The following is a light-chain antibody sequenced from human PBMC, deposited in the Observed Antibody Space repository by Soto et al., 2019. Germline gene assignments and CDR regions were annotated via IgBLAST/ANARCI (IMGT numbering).Light chain of an antibody. V-gene: IGLV2-14*01. CDR2: AVS. CDR3: NSYTSSDTRV. Sequence: QSALTQPASVSGSPGQSITISCTGTTSDIGGYNYVSWYQQHPGKAPKLMIYAVSYRPSGVSTRFSGSKSGSTASLTISGLQAEDEADYYCNSYTSSDTRVFGTGTKVTVL. CDR1: TSDIGGYNY. J-gene: IGLJ1*01.